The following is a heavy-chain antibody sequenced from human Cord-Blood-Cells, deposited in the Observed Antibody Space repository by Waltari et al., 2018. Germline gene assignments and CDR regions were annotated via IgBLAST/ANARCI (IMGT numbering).Heavy chain of an antibody. V-gene: IGHV3-30-3*01. CDR2: ITYDGSNK. CDR1: GFTFSSYA. J-gene: IGHJ3*02. CDR3: ARDLADAFDI. Sequence: QVQLVESGGGVVQPGRSLGLSCAASGFTFSSYAMHWVRQAPGKGLEWVAVITYDGSNKYYADSVKGRFTISRDNSKNTLYLQMNSLRAEDTAVYYCARDLADAFDIWGQGTMVTVSS.